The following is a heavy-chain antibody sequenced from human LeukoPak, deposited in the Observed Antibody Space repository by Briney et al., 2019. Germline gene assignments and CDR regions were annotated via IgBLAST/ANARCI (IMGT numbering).Heavy chain of an antibody. D-gene: IGHD3-22*01. CDR2: ISGSGGST. V-gene: IGHV3-23*01. CDR3: VKGAFYDSSGSQYFQH. J-gene: IGHJ1*01. Sequence: AGGSLRLSCAASGFTFSSYWMSWVRQAPGKGLEWVSGISGSGGSTYYADSVKGRFTISRDNSKNTLSLQMNSLRADDTALYYCVKGAFYDSSGSQYFQHWGQGTLVTVSS. CDR1: GFTFSSYW.